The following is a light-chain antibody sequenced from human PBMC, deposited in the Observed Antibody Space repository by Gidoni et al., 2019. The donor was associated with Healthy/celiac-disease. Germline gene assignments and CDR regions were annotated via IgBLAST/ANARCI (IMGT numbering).Light chain of an antibody. CDR1: QRVSSY. V-gene: IGKV3-11*01. J-gene: IGKJ4*01. Sequence: EIVLTQSPATLSLSPGERATLPCRASQRVSSYLAWYQQKPGQAPRLLIYDASNRATGIPARFSGSGSGTDFTLTISSLEPEDFAVYYRQQRSNWLTFGGGTKVEIK. CDR2: DAS. CDR3: QQRSNWLT.